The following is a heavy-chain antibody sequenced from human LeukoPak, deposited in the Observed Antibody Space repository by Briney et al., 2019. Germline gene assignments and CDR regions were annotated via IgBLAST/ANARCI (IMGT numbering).Heavy chain of an antibody. J-gene: IGHJ4*02. Sequence: SETLCLTCTVSGGSISSYYWSWIRQPPGKGLEWIGYIYYSGSTNYNPSLKSRVTISVDTSKNQFSLKLSSVTAADTAVYYCASYYYDSSGYWGDYFDYWGQGTLVTVSS. CDR2: IYYSGST. D-gene: IGHD3-22*01. CDR3: ASYYYDSSGYWGDYFDY. V-gene: IGHV4-59*08. CDR1: GGSISSYY.